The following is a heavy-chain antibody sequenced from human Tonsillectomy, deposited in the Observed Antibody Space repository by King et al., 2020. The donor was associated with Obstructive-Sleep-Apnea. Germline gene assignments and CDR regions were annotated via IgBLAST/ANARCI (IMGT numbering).Heavy chain of an antibody. V-gene: IGHV5-51*01. J-gene: IGHJ6*02. D-gene: IGHD5-12*01. Sequence: QLVQSGAEVKKPGESLKISCKGSRYTFSKYWIGWVRQMPGKGLEWMGIIYPDDSDTRYSPSFQSQVTISADKSITTAFLQWRSLNASDTALYYCARSRGYSGYDSRTYFYYGMDVWGQGTTVTVSS. CDR1: RYTFSKYW. CDR3: ARSRGYSGYDSRTYFYYGMDV. CDR2: IYPDDSDT.